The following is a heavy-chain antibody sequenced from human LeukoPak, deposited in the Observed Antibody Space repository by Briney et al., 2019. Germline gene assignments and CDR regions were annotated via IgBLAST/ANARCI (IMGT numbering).Heavy chain of an antibody. D-gene: IGHD2-2*01. CDR3: AKDGGVVPAAMPYYYYYMDV. CDR1: GGTFSSYP. J-gene: IGHJ6*03. Sequence: ASVKVSCKASGGTFSSYPISWVRQAPGQGLEWMGGIIPIFGTANYAQKFQGRVTITADESTSTAYMELSSLRSEDTAVYYCAKDGGVVPAAMPYYYYYMDVWGKGTTVTISS. V-gene: IGHV1-69*13. CDR2: IIPIFGTA.